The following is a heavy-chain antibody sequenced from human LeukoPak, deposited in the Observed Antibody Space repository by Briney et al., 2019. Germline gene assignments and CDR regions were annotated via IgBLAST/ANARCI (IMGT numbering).Heavy chain of an antibody. CDR2: INPSGGST. CDR3: AREIGPRQLHLWGSAFDY. J-gene: IGHJ4*02. D-gene: IGHD5-18*01. Sequence: ASVKVSCKASGYTFTSYYMHWVRQAPGQGLEWMGIINPSGGSTSYAQKFQGRLTMTRDTSTTKVYMELSSLRSEDTAMYYCAREIGPRQLHLWGSAFDYWGQGTLVTVSS. V-gene: IGHV1-46*01. CDR1: GYTFTSYY.